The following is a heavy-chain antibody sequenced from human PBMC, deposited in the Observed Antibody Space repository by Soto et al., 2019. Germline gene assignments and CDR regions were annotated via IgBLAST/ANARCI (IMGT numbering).Heavy chain of an antibody. D-gene: IGHD2-21*02. CDR3: ATVAYCGGDCYSYGMDV. CDR2: FDPEDGET. J-gene: IGHJ6*02. Sequence: ASVKVSCKVSGYTLTELSMHWVRQAPGKGLEWMGGFDPEDGETIYAQKFQGRVTMTEDTSTDTAYMELSSLRSEDTAVYYCATVAYCGGDCYSYGMDVWGQGTTVTVSS. V-gene: IGHV1-24*01. CDR1: GYTLTELS.